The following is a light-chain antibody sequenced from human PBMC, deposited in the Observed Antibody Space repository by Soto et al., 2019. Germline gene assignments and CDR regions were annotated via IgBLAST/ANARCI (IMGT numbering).Light chain of an antibody. Sequence: QSVLTQPASVSGSPGQSITISCTGTSSDVGGYNYVSWYQQHPGKAPKLMIYAVSNRPSGVSNRFSGSKSGNTASLTISGLQAEDEADYYCSSYTSSSTPGVVFGGGTKLTVL. CDR3: SSYTSSSTPGVV. V-gene: IGLV2-14*01. CDR2: AVS. CDR1: SSDVGGYNY. J-gene: IGLJ2*01.